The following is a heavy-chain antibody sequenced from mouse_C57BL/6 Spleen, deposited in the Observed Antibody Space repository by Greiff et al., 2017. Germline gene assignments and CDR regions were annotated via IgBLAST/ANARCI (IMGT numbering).Heavy chain of an antibody. CDR1: GFNIKDYY. V-gene: IGHV14-2*01. Sequence: DVKLQESGAELVKPGASVKLSCTASGFNIKDYYMHWVKQRTGQGLEWIGRIDPEDGETKYAPKFQGKATITADTSSNTAYLQLSSLTSEDTAVYYCARGIYYYGSSDDYYAMDYWGQGTSVTVSS. CDR2: IDPEDGET. D-gene: IGHD1-1*01. J-gene: IGHJ4*01. CDR3: ARGIYYYGSSDDYYAMDY.